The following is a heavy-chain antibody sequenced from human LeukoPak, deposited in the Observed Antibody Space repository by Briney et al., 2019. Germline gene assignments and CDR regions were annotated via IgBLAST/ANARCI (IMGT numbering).Heavy chain of an antibody. V-gene: IGHV4-30-4*08. J-gene: IGHJ3*02. CDR1: GGSISSDDYY. D-gene: IGHD5-24*01. CDR3: ARVEMASMRAFDI. Sequence: SETLSLTCTVSGGSISSDDYYWSWIRQPPGKGLEWIGYIYYSGSTYYNPSLKSRVTISVDTSKNQFSLKLSSVTAADTAVYSCARVEMASMRAFDIWGQGTMVTVSS. CDR2: IYYSGST.